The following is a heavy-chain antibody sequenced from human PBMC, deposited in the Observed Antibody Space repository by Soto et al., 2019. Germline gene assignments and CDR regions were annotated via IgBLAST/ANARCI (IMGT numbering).Heavy chain of an antibody. CDR1: GGSVTNSSYY. Sequence: SETLSLTCTVSGGSVTNSSYYWGWIRQSPGKGLEWIGSVYYRGRSYSNSSVKSRVTISVDTSKNRFSLSLNSVTASDTAVYFCVSQRPTVPTQAYFDYWGPGALVTVSS. V-gene: IGHV4-39*02. CDR3: VSQRPTVPTQAYFDY. CDR2: VYYRGRS. J-gene: IGHJ4*02.